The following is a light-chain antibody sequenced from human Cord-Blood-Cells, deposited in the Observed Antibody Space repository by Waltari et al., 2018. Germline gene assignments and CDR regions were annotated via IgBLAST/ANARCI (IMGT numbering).Light chain of an antibody. CDR3: QQYGSSPLT. Sequence: EIVLTQSPVTPSLSPGERATLSCRASQSVSSSYLAWYQQKPGQAPRLLIYGASSRATGIPDRFSGSVSGTDFTLTISRLEPEDFAVYYCQQYGSSPLTFGGGTKVEIK. V-gene: IGKV3-20*01. CDR2: GAS. CDR1: QSVSSSY. J-gene: IGKJ4*01.